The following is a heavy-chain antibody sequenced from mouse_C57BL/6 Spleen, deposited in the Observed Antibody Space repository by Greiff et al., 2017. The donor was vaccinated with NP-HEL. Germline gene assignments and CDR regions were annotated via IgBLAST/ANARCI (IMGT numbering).Heavy chain of an antibody. CDR3: ARCGGYYGSSSYWYLEV. CDR2: IRNKANGYTT. J-gene: IGHJ1*03. CDR1: GFTFTDYY. D-gene: IGHD1-1*01. V-gene: IGHV7-3*01. Sequence: EVHLVESGGGLVQPGGSLSLSCAAPGFTFTDYYMSWVRQPPGKALEWLGFIRNKANGYTTEYSASVKGRFTISRDNSQSILYLQMNALRAEDSATYYCARCGGYYGSSSYWYLEVWGTGTTVTFSS.